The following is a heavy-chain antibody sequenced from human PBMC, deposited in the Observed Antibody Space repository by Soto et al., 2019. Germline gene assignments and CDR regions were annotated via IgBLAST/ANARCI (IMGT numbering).Heavy chain of an antibody. Sequence: QVQLQESGPGLVKPSQTLSLTCTVSGGSISSGGHYWNWIRQHPGKGLEWIGYIYYSGSTYYNPSLHSRVTISVDTSKNQFSLNLSSVTAADTAVYYCARDQAYDYTSPGDYYYYGMDVWGQGTTVTVSS. CDR3: ARDQAYDYTSPGDYYYYGMDV. CDR1: GGSISSGGHY. CDR2: IYYSGST. J-gene: IGHJ6*02. V-gene: IGHV4-31*03. D-gene: IGHD4-4*01.